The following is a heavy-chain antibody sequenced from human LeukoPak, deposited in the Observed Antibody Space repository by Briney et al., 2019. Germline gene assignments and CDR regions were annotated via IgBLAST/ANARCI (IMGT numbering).Heavy chain of an antibody. CDR3: AREDYYFDSSGTHYFDY. V-gene: IGHV3-7*01. Sequence: GGSLLLSCAATGFTLSSYWMSWVRQAPGKGLEWVANINKDGSAKYYVDSVKGRFTISRDNAKNSAYLQMNSLRAEDTAVYYCAREDYYFDSSGTHYFDYWGQGTLVTVSS. D-gene: IGHD3-22*01. CDR2: INKDGSAK. J-gene: IGHJ4*02. CDR1: GFTLSSYW.